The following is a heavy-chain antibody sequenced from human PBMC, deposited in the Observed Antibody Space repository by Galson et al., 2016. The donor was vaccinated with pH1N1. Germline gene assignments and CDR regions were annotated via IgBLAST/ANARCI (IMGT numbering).Heavy chain of an antibody. D-gene: IGHD3-22*01. Sequence: SVKVSCKASGGTFNSNGISWLRQAPGQGLEWMGRIIPILGSTNYAQKFQGKITITADESTSPAYMELNSLRSEDTALYYCAREDYYDVDLSDWYFDLWGRGTLVTVSS. V-gene: IGHV1-69*13. CDR2: IIPILGST. J-gene: IGHJ2*01. CDR1: GGTFNSNG. CDR3: AREDYYDVDLSDWYFDL.